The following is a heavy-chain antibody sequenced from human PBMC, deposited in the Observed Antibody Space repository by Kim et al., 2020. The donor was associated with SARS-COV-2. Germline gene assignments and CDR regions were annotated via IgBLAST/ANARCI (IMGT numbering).Heavy chain of an antibody. CDR3: AGGVKVPAAIWISYYYYYMDV. CDR2: MIPNSGNT. J-gene: IGHJ6*03. D-gene: IGHD2-2*01. V-gene: IGHV1-8*01. CDR1: GYTFTSYD. Sequence: ASVKVSCKASGYTFTSYDINWVRQATGQGLEWMGWMIPNSGNTGYAQKFQGRVTMTRNTSISTAYMDLSSLRSEDTAVYYCAGGVKVPAAIWISYYYYYMDVWGNGTTVTVSS.